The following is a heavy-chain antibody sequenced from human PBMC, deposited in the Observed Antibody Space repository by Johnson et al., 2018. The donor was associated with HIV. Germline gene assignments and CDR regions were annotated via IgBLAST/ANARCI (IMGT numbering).Heavy chain of an antibody. CDR2: ISGSGGST. J-gene: IGHJ3*02. CDR1: GFTFSSYA. Sequence: CAASGFTFSSYAMSWVRQAPGKGLAWASAISGSGGSTYSAASVKGRFTISSDNSMNTLYLQMNSLRAEDTAVYYCAKRDPRYAFEIWGQGTMVTVSS. V-gene: IGHV3-23*01. CDR3: AKRDPRYAFEI.